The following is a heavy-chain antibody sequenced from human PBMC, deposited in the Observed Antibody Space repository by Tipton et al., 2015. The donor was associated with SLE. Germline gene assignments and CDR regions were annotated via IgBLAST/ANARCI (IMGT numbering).Heavy chain of an antibody. D-gene: IGHD3-16*02. CDR1: GFTFSSYA. J-gene: IGHJ4*02. V-gene: IGHV3-30*04. Sequence: SLRLSCAASGFTFSSYAMHWVRQAPGKGLEWVAVISYDGSNKYYADSVKGRFTISRDNSKNTLYLQMNSLRAEDTAVYYCARESHNQFGGVIVPGDYWGQGTLVTVSS. CDR2: ISYDGSNK. CDR3: ARESHNQFGGVIVPGDY.